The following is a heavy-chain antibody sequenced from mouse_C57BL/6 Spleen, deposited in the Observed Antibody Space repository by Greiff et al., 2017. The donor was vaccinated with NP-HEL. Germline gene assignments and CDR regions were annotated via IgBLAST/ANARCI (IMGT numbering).Heavy chain of an antibody. Sequence: VQLKQSGAELVRPGASVKLSCTASGFNIKDDYMHWVKQRPEQGLEWIGWIDPENGDTEYASKFQGKATITADTSSNTAYLQLSSLTSEDTAVYYCTTGCAAYWGQGTLVTVSA. CDR2: IDPENGDT. V-gene: IGHV14-4*01. CDR3: TTGCAAY. J-gene: IGHJ3*01. CDR1: GFNIKDDY.